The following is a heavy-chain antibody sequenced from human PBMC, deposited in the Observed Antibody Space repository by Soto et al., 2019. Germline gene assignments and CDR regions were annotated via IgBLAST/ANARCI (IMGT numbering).Heavy chain of an antibody. J-gene: IGHJ5*02. D-gene: IGHD2-21*01. Sequence: SETLSLTCTVSGGSISSYYWSWIRQPPGKGLEWIGYIYYSGSTNYNPSLKSRVTISVDTSKNQFSLKLSSVTAADTAVYYCARGRSPLNLWWFDPWGQETLVTVSS. CDR3: ARGRSPLNLWWFDP. V-gene: IGHV4-59*01. CDR2: IYYSGST. CDR1: GGSISSYY.